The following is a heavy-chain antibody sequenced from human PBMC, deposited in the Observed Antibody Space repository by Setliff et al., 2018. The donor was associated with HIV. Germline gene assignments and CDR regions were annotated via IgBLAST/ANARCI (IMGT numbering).Heavy chain of an antibody. D-gene: IGHD6-25*01. CDR2: ISAYNGNT. V-gene: IGHV1-18*01. CDR1: GYTFTSYG. Sequence: ASVKVSCKASGYTFTSYGISWVRQAPGQGLEWMGWISAYNGNTNYAQKLQGRVTMTTDTSTSTAYMELRSLRSDDTAVYYGAGGFRAAEHPYYFDYWGQGTLVTVSS. J-gene: IGHJ4*02. CDR3: AGGFRAAEHPYYFDY.